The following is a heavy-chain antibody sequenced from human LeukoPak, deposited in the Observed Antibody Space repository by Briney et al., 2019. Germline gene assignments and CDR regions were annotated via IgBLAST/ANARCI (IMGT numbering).Heavy chain of an antibody. V-gene: IGHV3-21*01. CDR2: ISSSSSYI. CDR3: ARDVFVIGTYYDFWSGYSSGYMDV. J-gene: IGHJ6*03. Sequence: KPGGSLRLSCAASGFTFSSYSMNWVRQAPGKGLEWVSSISSSSSYIYYADSVKGRFTISRDNAQNSLYLQMNSLRAEDTAVYYCARDVFVIGTYYDFWSGYSSGYMDVWGKGTTVTVSS. D-gene: IGHD3-3*01. CDR1: GFTFSSYS.